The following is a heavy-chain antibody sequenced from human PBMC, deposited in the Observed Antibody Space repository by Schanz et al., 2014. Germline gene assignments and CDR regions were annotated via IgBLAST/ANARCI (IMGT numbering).Heavy chain of an antibody. CDR3: SKDKQGSRSDDS. Sequence: QVQLVQSGDEVKKPGASVKVSCKASGYTFTSYGINWVRQAPGQGLEWMGWISAYNGNTNYAQKLQGRVTMTTDTSTSTSYMELTSLRFDDTAVYYCSKDKQGSRSDDSWGQGTLVTVSS. J-gene: IGHJ5*01. CDR1: GYTFTSYG. D-gene: IGHD2-15*01. CDR2: ISAYNGNT. V-gene: IGHV1-18*01.